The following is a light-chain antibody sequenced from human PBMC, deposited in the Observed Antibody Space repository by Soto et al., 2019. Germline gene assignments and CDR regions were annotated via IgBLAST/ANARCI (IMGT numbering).Light chain of an antibody. CDR1: SSDVGGYNY. Sequence: QSALTQPASVSGSPGQSITISCTGTSSDVGGYNYVSWYQQHPGKAPKLMIYDVSNRPSGVSNRLSGAKSGNTASLTISGLQAEDEADYYCSSYTSSSTLYAFGTGTKLTVL. CDR3: SSYTSSSTLYA. J-gene: IGLJ1*01. CDR2: DVS. V-gene: IGLV2-14*01.